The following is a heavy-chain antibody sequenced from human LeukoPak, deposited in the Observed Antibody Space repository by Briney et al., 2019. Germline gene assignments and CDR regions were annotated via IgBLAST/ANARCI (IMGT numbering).Heavy chain of an antibody. J-gene: IGHJ4*02. Sequence: PGASVKVSCKTSGYTFTSYDINWVRQATGQGLEWMGWMNPNSGDTGYAQKFQGRVTMTRNTSISTAYLELSSLRSEDTAVYYCAVFGPYDFWSGKPDYWGQGTQVTVSS. V-gene: IGHV1-8*02. CDR3: AVFGPYDFWSGKPDY. CDR1: GYTFTSYD. D-gene: IGHD3-3*01. CDR2: MNPNSGDT.